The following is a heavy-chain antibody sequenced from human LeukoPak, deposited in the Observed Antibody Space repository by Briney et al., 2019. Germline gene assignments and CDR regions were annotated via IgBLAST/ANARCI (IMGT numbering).Heavy chain of an antibody. Sequence: GGCLRLSCVASGLTFYDFSDYYVSWIRKAPGKGLGWLSYISKGGDTISSADSVKRRFTISSDNAEKSLFWQMSLTTVENTAFYYGVRTAGRASATDHWGQGALVTVSS. CDR2: ISKGGDTI. J-gene: IGHJ5*02. CDR3: VRTAGRASATDH. V-gene: IGHV3-11*04. CDR1: GLTFYDFSDYY. D-gene: IGHD6-19*01.